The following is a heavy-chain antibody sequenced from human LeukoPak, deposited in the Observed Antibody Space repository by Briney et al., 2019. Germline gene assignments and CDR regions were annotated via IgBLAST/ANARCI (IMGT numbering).Heavy chain of an antibody. J-gene: IGHJ6*02. V-gene: IGHV1-69*06. CDR2: IIPIFGTA. D-gene: IGHD3-3*01. CDR3: ARVLDRRLMWVSDDLYGMDV. Sequence: ASVKVSCKASGGTFSSYAISWVRQAPGQGLEWMGGIIPIFGTANYAQKFQGRVTITADKSTSTAYMELSSLRSEDTAVYYCARVLDRRLMWVSDDLYGMDVWGQGTTVTVSS. CDR1: GGTFSSYA.